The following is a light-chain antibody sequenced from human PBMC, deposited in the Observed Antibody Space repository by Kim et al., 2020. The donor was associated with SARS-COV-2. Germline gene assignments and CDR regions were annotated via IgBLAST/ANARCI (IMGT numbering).Light chain of an antibody. CDR2: EDK. Sequence: VALGQTARIACGRNNIEGKNVHWYQQKPGQAPVLVIYEDKKRPPGIPERFSGSNSGNTATLTISRAQAGDEADYYCQVWDSTAPVVFGGGTKLTVL. V-gene: IGLV3-9*01. J-gene: IGLJ2*01. CDR1: NIEGKN. CDR3: QVWDSTAPVV.